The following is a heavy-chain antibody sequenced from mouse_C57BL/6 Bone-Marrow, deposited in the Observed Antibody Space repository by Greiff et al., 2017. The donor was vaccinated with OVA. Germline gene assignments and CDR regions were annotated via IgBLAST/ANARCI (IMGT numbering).Heavy chain of an antibody. CDR1: GYTFTSYW. D-gene: IGHD1-2*01. J-gene: IGHJ3*01. CDR3: GRGGGHYYGAWFAY. Sequence: QVQLKQPGAELVRPGSSVKLSCKASGYTFTSYWMHWVKQRPIQGLEWIGNIYPSDGDTHYNQKFKDKATLTVDKSSSTAYMPLSSLTSEDSAVDYCGRGGGHYYGAWFAYWGQGTLVTVSA. V-gene: IGHV1-52*01. CDR2: IYPSDGDT.